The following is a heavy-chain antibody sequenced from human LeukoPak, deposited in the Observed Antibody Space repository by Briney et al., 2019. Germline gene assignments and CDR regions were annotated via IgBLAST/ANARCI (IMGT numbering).Heavy chain of an antibody. CDR3: AKGWIQLFGIDY. J-gene: IGHJ4*02. D-gene: IGHD5-18*01. V-gene: IGHV3-23*01. CDR2: ISGSGGST. Sequence: GGSLRLSCAASGFTFSSYAMSWVRQAPGKGLEWVSAISGSGGSTYYADSVKGRFTISRDNSKNTLYLRMNSLRAEDTAVYYCAKGWIQLFGIDYWGQGTPVTVSS. CDR1: GFTFSSYA.